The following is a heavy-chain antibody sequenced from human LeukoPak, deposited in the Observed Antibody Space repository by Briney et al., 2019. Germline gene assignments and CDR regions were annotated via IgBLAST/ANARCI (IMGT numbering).Heavy chain of an antibody. Sequence: GRSLRLSCAASGFTFSSYAMSWVRQAPGKGLEWVSAISGIGGSTYYADSVKGRFTISRDNSKNTLYLQMNSLRAEDTAVYYCAKLGYCSGGSCYYKPSRAFDIWGQGTMVTVSS. J-gene: IGHJ3*02. D-gene: IGHD2-15*01. V-gene: IGHV3-23*01. CDR1: GFTFSSYA. CDR3: AKLGYCSGGSCYYKPSRAFDI. CDR2: ISGIGGST.